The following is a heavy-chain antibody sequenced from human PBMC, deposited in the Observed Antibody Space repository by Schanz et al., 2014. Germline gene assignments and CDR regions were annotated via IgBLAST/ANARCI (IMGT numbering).Heavy chain of an antibody. CDR1: GFIFSNSW. D-gene: IGHD3-3*01. V-gene: IGHV3-7*01. Sequence: EVQLVESGGGLVQPGGSLRLSCAASGFIFSNSWMSWVRQAPGKGLEWVANIKQDGSEKYYVDSVKGRFTISRDNAKNSQYLQMNSLTAEDTAVYYCARGVRIDYWGQGTLXTVSS. CDR3: ARGVRIDY. CDR2: IKQDGSEK. J-gene: IGHJ4*02.